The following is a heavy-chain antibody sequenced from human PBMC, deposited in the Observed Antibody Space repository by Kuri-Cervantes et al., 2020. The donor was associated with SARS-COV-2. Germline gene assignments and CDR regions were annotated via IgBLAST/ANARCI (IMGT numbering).Heavy chain of an antibody. CDR3: ARDQEQWLVHDAFDI. CDR2: IYASGGT. Sequence: SETLSLTCTVSGGSISNYGYYWSWIRQPAGKGLEWIGFIYASGGTSYNASLKSRVTISVDTSKNQFSLKLGSVTAADTAVYYCARDQEQWLVHDAFDIWGQGTMVTVSS. J-gene: IGHJ3*02. CDR1: GGSISNYGYY. D-gene: IGHD6-19*01. V-gene: IGHV4-61*02.